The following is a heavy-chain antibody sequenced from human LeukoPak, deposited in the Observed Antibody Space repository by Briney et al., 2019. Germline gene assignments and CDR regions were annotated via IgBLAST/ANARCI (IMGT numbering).Heavy chain of an antibody. J-gene: IGHJ3*02. CDR3: ARGNSGYDYAFDI. Sequence: SETLSLTCTVSGGSISSYHWSWIRQPPGKGLQWIGFIYSSGSTNQNPSLKSRVTISLDTSKNQFSLRVSSVTSADTAVYYCARGNSGYDYAFDIWGQGTMVTLSA. CDR2: IYSSGST. V-gene: IGHV4-59*01. CDR1: GGSISSYH. D-gene: IGHD5-12*01.